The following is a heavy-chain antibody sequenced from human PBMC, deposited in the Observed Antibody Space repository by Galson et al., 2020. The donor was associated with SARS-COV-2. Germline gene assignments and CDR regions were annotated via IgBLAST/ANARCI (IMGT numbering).Heavy chain of an antibody. CDR2: INHSGST. V-gene: IGHV4-34*01. CDR1: GGSFSGYY. D-gene: IGHD2-15*01. Sequence: SETLSLTCTVYGGSFSGYYWSWIRQPPGKGLEWIGEINHSGSTNYNPSLKSRVTISVDTSKNQFSLKLSSVTAADTAVYYCARGLYSGRYYYYYYGMDVWGQGTTVTVSS. CDR3: ARGLYSGRYYYYYYGMDV. J-gene: IGHJ6*02.